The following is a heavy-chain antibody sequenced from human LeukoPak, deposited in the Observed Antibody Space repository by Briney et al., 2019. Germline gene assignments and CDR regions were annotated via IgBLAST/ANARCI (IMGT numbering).Heavy chain of an antibody. J-gene: IGHJ6*04. CDR3: AREVKGVQLVLSMDV. CDR1: GGSISNYY. D-gene: IGHD6-6*01. V-gene: IGHV4-59*12. CDR2: IYYSGAT. Sequence: SETLSLTCTVSGGSISNYYWSWIRQPPGKGLEWIGHIYYSGATKYNPSLKSRITISVDTSKNQFSLQLNSVTPEDTAVYYCAREVKGVQLVLSMDVWGKGTTVTVSS.